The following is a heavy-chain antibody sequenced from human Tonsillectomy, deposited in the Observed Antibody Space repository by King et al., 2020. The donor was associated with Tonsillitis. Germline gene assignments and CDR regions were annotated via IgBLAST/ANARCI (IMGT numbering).Heavy chain of an antibody. CDR3: AKWERGRDDAFDI. Sequence: VQLVESGGGVVQPGRSLRLSCAASGFTFSSYGMHWVRQAPGKGLEWVAVISYDGSNKYYADSVKGRFTISRDNCKNTLYLQMNSLRAEDTAVYYCAKWERGRDDAFDIWGQGTMVTVSS. CDR1: GFTFSSYG. V-gene: IGHV3-30*18. D-gene: IGHD3-16*01. J-gene: IGHJ3*02. CDR2: ISYDGSNK.